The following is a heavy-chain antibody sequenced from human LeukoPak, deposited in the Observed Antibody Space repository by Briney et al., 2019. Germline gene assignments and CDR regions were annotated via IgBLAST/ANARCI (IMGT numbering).Heavy chain of an antibody. D-gene: IGHD1-1*01. J-gene: IGHJ2*01. V-gene: IGHV4-4*07. CDR2: IYTSGST. CDR1: VGSISSYY. CDR3: ARSLGSLGYFDL. Sequence: PSETLSLTCSVSVGSISSYYWSWIRQPAGKGLKWIGHIYTSGSTNYNPSLKSRVTMSVDTSKNQFSLKLMSVTAADTAVYYCARSLGSLGYFDLWGRGTQVTVSS.